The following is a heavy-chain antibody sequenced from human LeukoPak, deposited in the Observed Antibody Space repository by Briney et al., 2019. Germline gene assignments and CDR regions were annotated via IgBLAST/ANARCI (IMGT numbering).Heavy chain of an antibody. J-gene: IGHJ4*02. D-gene: IGHD5-12*01. CDR2: IYHSGST. Sequence: SETLSLTCTVSGYSISSGYYWGWIRQPPGKGLEWIGSIYHSGSTYYNPSLKSRVTISVDTSKNQFSLKLSSVTAADTAVYYCARIGGAAGGRARSMATIPPYYWGQGTLVTVSS. CDR3: ARIGGAAGGRARSMATIPPYY. V-gene: IGHV4-38-2*02. CDR1: GYSISSGYY.